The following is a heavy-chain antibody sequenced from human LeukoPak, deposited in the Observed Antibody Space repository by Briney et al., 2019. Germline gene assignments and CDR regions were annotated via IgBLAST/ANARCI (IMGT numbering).Heavy chain of an antibody. CDR2: IYYSGST. CDR1: GGSISSSSYY. V-gene: IGHV4-39*07. CDR3: ARELVVRGVIITFPYYYYGMDV. J-gene: IGHJ6*02. D-gene: IGHD3-10*01. Sequence: SETLSLTCTVSGGSISSSSYYWGWIRQPPGKGLEWIGSIYYSGSTYYNPSLKSRVTISVDTSKNQFSLKLSSVTAADTAVYYCARELVVRGVIITFPYYYYGMDVWGQGTTVTVSS.